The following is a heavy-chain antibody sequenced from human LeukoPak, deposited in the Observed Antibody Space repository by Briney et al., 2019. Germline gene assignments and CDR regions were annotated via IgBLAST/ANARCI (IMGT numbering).Heavy chain of an antibody. CDR3: ARTRAYYYGSGSYYKPYYFDY. CDR1: GGSFRGYY. CDR2: INHSGST. Sequence: SETLSLTCAVYGGSFRGYYWSWIRQPPGKGLEWIGEINHSGSTNYNPSLKSRVTISVDTSKNQFSLKLSSVTAADTAVYYCARTRAYYYGSGSYYKPYYFDYWGQGTLVTVSS. V-gene: IGHV4-34*01. J-gene: IGHJ4*02. D-gene: IGHD3-10*01.